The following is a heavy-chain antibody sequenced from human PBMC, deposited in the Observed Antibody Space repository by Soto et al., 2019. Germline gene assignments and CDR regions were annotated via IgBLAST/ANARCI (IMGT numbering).Heavy chain of an antibody. Sequence: GGSLRLSCAASGFTFSSYAMSWVRQAPGKGLEWVSAISGSGGSTYYADSVKGRFTISRDNSNNTLYLQMNSLRAEDTAVYYCAKASLVATITAYWGQGTLVTVSS. V-gene: IGHV3-23*01. J-gene: IGHJ4*02. CDR1: GFTFSSYA. D-gene: IGHD5-12*01. CDR2: ISGSGGST. CDR3: AKASLVATITAY.